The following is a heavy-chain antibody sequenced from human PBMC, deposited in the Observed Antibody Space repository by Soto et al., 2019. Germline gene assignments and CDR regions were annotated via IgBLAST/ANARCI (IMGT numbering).Heavy chain of an antibody. V-gene: IGHV3-48*01. D-gene: IGHD2-2*01. CDR1: GFTFSTYS. Sequence: ESGGGLVEPGGSLRLSCAASGFTFSTYSMNWVRQAPGKALEWVSYIRSSSSTIYYADSVKGRFTISRDNAKNSLYLQMNSLRAEDTAVYYCPRLACTSSSCYVIFDYWGQGTLVTVSS. CDR3: PRLACTSSSCYVIFDY. CDR2: IRSSSSTI. J-gene: IGHJ4*02.